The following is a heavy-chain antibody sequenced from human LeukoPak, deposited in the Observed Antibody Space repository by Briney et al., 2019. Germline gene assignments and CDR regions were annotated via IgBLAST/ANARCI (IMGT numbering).Heavy chain of an antibody. CDR2: INSVGSST. V-gene: IGHV3-74*01. Sequence: PGGSLRPSCAASGFTFSSYWMRWVRQAPGKGLVWVSRINSVGSSTSYADSAKGRFTNSRDNSKNTLYLQMNSLRAEDTAVYYCAKAANEWELLAGYFDYWGQGTLVTVSS. J-gene: IGHJ4*02. CDR3: AKAANEWELLAGYFDY. CDR1: GFTFSSYW. D-gene: IGHD1-26*01.